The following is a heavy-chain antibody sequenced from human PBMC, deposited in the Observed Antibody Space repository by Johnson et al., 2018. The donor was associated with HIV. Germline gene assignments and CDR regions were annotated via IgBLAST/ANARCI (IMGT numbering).Heavy chain of an antibody. CDR2: ISWNSGSI. V-gene: IGHV3-9*01. CDR3: TTGQLGGASDI. J-gene: IGHJ3*02. Sequence: VQLVESGGGVVQPGRSLRLSCAASGFTFSSYAMHWVRQAPGKGLEWVSGISWNSGSIGYADSVKGRFTISRDNAKNSLYLQMNSLRAEDTALYYCTTGQLGGASDIWGQGTMVTVSS. CDR1: GFTFSSYA. D-gene: IGHD6-13*01.